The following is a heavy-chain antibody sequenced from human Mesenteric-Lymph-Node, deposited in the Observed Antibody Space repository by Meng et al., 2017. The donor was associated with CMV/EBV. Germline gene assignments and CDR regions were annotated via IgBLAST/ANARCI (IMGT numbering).Heavy chain of an antibody. Sequence: QGQLHQWGAGLLEPSETLSLTCAVYGGSFSGYYWGWIRQPPGKGLEWIGEINHSGSTNYNPSLKSRVTISVDTSKNQFSLKLSSVTAADTAVYYCARHQRWLKSEGGFNYWGQGTLVTVSS. CDR2: INHSGST. V-gene: IGHV4-34*01. D-gene: IGHD4-23*01. CDR3: ARHQRWLKSEGGFNY. J-gene: IGHJ4*02. CDR1: GGSFSGYY.